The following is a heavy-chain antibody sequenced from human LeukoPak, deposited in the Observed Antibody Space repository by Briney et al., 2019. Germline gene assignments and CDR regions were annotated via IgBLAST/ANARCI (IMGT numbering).Heavy chain of an antibody. CDR3: ARGRDDNSGYYYGSYDY. Sequence: GSSVKVSCKASGGTFSSYAISWVRQAPGQGLGWMGGIIPIFDTTNYAQKFLGRVTITADESTSTAYMELSSLRSEDAAVYYCARGRDDNSGYYYGSYDYWGQGTLVTVSS. CDR2: IIPIFDTT. CDR1: GGTFSSYA. J-gene: IGHJ4*02. V-gene: IGHV1-69*01. D-gene: IGHD3-22*01.